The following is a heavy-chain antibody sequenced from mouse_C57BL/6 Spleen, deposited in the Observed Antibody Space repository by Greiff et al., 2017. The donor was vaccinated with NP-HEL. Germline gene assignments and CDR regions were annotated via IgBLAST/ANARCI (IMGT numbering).Heavy chain of an antibody. CDR3: AKGVLTGTPGSYFDV. J-gene: IGHJ1*03. Sequence: VQLQQPGAELVKPGASVTLSCKASGYTFTSYWMHWVKQRPGQGLEWIGMIHPNSGSTNYNEKFKSKATLTVDKSSSTAYMQLSSLTSEDSAVYYCAKGVLTGTPGSYFDVWGTGTTVTVSS. V-gene: IGHV1-64*01. CDR2: IHPNSGST. D-gene: IGHD4-1*01. CDR1: GYTFTSYW.